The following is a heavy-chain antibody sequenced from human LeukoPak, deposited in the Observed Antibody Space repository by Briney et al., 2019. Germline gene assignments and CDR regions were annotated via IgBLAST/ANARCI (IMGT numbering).Heavy chain of an antibody. V-gene: IGHV3-7*01. CDR3: AKERRADGDYISAFDI. D-gene: IGHD4-17*01. CDR2: IKQDGSEK. CDR1: GFTFSSYA. Sequence: PGGSLRLSCAASGFTFSSYAMSWVRQAPGKGLEWVANIKQDGSEKYYVDSVKGRFTISRDNAKNSLYLQMNSLRAEDTAVYYCAKERRADGDYISAFDIWGQGTMVTVSS. J-gene: IGHJ3*02.